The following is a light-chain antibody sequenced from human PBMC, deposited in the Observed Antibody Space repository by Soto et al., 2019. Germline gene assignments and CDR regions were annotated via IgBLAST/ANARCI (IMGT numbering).Light chain of an antibody. Sequence: EIVMTQSPATLSVSPGERATLSCRASQSVSGNFAWYQQKPGQAPRLLIYAASTRATCIPARFSGSGSGTEFSLTISSLQSEDVAAYYCHQYNNWPPITFGPGTKVDIK. CDR2: AAS. J-gene: IGKJ3*01. V-gene: IGKV3-15*01. CDR3: HQYNNWPPIT. CDR1: QSVSGN.